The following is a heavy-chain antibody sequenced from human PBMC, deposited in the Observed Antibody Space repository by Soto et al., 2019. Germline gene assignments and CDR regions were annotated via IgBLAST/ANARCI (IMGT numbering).Heavy chain of an antibody. CDR2: SYYSGCT. D-gene: IGHD6-19*01. Sequence: QVQLQESGPGLVKPSETLSLTCTVSGGSVSSGSYYWSWIRQPPGKGLEWIGYSYYSGCTNYNPSLKSRVTISLGTSKKQFSLQLSSVTAADTAVYYCARVRKGSGWVWYYYGMDVWGQGTTVTVSS. CDR1: GGSVSSGSYY. J-gene: IGHJ6*02. V-gene: IGHV4-61*01. CDR3: ARVRKGSGWVWYYYGMDV.